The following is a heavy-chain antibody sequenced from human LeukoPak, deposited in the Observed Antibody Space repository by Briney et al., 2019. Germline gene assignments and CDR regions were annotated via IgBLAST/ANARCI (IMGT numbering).Heavy chain of an antibody. CDR1: GFTFSRYE. Sequence: PGGSLRLSCAVSGFTFSRYEMSWVRQAPGKGLEWISFISPSGSTMYYVDSVKGRFIISRDNAKDSLYLQMNSLRVEDTAVYYCARDPRGPDYWGQGILVTV. CDR3: ARDPRGPDY. V-gene: IGHV3-48*03. CDR2: ISPSGSTM. J-gene: IGHJ4*02.